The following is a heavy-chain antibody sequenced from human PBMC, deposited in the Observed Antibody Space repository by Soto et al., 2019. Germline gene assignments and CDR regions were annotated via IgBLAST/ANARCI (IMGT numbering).Heavy chain of an antibody. V-gene: IGHV1-18*04. CDR2: ISAYNGNT. J-gene: IGHJ4*02. CDR1: GFTFVGDG. Sequence: ASVKVSCKTSGFTFVGDGITWGRQAPGQGLEWMGWISAYNGNTNYAQKLQGRVTMTTDTSTSTAYMELRSLRSDDTAVYYCARGQAAHLDFDYWGQGTLVTVSS. CDR3: ARGQAAHLDFDY. D-gene: IGHD2-15*01.